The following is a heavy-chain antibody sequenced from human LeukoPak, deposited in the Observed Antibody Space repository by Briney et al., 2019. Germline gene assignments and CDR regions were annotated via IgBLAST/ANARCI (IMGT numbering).Heavy chain of an antibody. V-gene: IGHV4-31*03. CDR1: GGSISSGGYF. J-gene: IGHJ5*02. CDR3: ARVHDSASRGWFDP. Sequence: PSQTLSLTCTVSGGSISSGGYFWSWIRQLPGKGLEWIGYIYNSGGAYRNPSLKSRVTISVDTSKNQFSLKLTSVTAADTAVYYCARVHDSASRGWFDPWGQGTLVTVSS. D-gene: IGHD3-22*01. CDR2: IYNSGGA.